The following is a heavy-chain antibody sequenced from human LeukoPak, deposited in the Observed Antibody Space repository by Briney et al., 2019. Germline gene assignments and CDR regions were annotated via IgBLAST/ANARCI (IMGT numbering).Heavy chain of an antibody. CDR1: GGSISSGDYY. CDR2: IYYSGST. Sequence: SETLSLTCTVSGGSISSGDYYWSWIRKPPGKGLEWIGYIYYSGSTYYNPSLKSRVTISVDTSKNQFSLKLSSVTAADTAVYYCARDRGDYEVYWGQGTPVTVSS. J-gene: IGHJ4*02. V-gene: IGHV4-30-4*01. D-gene: IGHD4-17*01. CDR3: ARDRGDYEVY.